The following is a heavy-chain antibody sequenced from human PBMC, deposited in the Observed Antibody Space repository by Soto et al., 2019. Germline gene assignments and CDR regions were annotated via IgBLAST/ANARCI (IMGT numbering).Heavy chain of an antibody. CDR2: IWYDGSNK. CDR1: GFTFSSYG. D-gene: IGHD2-8*01. CDR3: ARDHAVYARIDAFDI. V-gene: IGHV3-33*01. Sequence: PGGSLRLSCAASGFTFSSYGMHWVRQAPGKGLEWVAVIWYDGSNKYYADSVKGRFTISRDNSKNTLYLQMNSLRAEDTAVYYCARDHAVYARIDAFDIWGQGTMVTVSS. J-gene: IGHJ3*02.